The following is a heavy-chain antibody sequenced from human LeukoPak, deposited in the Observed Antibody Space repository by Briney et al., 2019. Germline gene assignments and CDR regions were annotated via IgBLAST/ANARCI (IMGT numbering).Heavy chain of an antibody. CDR1: GGSISSYY. Sequence: PSETLSLTCTVSGGSISSYYWSWIRQPPGKGLEGIGYIYYSGSTNYNPSLKSRVTISVDTSKTQFSLKLSSVTAADTAVYYCARESGGYCSSTSCYVWFDPWGQGTLVTVSS. J-gene: IGHJ5*02. CDR2: IYYSGST. D-gene: IGHD2-2*01. V-gene: IGHV4-59*01. CDR3: ARESGGYCSSTSCYVWFDP.